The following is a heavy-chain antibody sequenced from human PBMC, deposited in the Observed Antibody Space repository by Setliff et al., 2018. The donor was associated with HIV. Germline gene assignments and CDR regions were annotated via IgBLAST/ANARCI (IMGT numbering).Heavy chain of an antibody. CDR2: IIPIFGTP. CDR3: ASSAGAVPTTAPYGDYYYYFYMDV. D-gene: IGHD1-1*01. CDR1: GGIFSRFA. Sequence: SVKVSCKASGGIFSRFAFSWVRQAPGQGLEWMGGIIPIFGTPNYAQKSQGRVTITTDESTNTVCMELYSLTSEDTAIYYCASSAGAVPTTAPYGDYYYYFYMDVWGKGTTVTVSS. V-gene: IGHV1-69*05. J-gene: IGHJ6*03.